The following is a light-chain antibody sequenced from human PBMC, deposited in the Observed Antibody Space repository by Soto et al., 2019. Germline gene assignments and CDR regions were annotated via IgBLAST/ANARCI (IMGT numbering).Light chain of an antibody. J-gene: IGLJ1*01. CDR3: GSYAGFRPYV. V-gene: IGLV2-23*01. CDR2: EAS. Sequence: QSALTQPASVSGSPGQSSTISCTGTSSDVGSYNLVSWYQHHPGKAPKLLIFEASKRPSGISNRFSGSKSDNTASLAISGLQAEDEADYYCGSYAGFRPYVFGTGTKLTVL. CDR1: SSDVGSYNL.